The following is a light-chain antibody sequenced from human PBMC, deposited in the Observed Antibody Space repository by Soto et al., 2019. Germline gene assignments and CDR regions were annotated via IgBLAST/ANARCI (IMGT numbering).Light chain of an antibody. CDR1: RTNIGGNA. Sequence: QSVLTQPPSVSGTPGQRVTISCSGSRTNIGGNAVTWYQQIPGTTPKLLIYSHDQRPSGISDRFSGSKSSTSASLAISGLQYEDEADYYCAVWDDNLRGLFGGGTKLTVL. CDR2: SHD. J-gene: IGLJ2*01. CDR3: AVWDDNLRGL. V-gene: IGLV1-44*01.